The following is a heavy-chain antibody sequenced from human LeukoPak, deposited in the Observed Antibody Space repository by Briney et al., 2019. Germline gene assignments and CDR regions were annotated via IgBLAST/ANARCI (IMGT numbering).Heavy chain of an antibody. J-gene: IGHJ1*01. D-gene: IGHD6-19*01. CDR1: GFTFSSYA. CDR3: AKMSDSSGGTAEYLQH. V-gene: IGHV3-23*01. Sequence: PGGSLRLSCAASGFTFSSYAMSWVRQAPGKGLEWVSAISGSCGSTYYADSVKGRFTISRDNSKNTLYLQRNSLRAEDTAVYYCAKMSDSSGGTAEYLQHWGQGTLVTVSS. CDR2: ISGSCGST.